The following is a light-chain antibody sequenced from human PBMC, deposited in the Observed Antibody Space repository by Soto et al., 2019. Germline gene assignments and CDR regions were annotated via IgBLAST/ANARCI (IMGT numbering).Light chain of an antibody. CDR1: SSNIGAGYD. V-gene: IGLV1-40*01. J-gene: IGLJ2*01. CDR2: GNS. CDR3: QSYDSSVV. Sequence: QSVLTQPPSVSGAPGQRVTISCTGSSSNIGAGYDVHWYQQLPGTALKLLIYGNSNRPSGVPDRFSGSKSGTSASLAITGLQAEDEADYYCQSYDSSVVFGGGTKLTVL.